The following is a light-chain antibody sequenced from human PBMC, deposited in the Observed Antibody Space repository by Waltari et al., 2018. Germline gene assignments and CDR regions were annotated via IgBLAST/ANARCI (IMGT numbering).Light chain of an antibody. Sequence: QSALTQPASVSGSPGQSITISCTGTSSAVGTYNLVSWNQQYPGKAPKVMICDDNRRPSGVSDRFSGSKSGNTASLTISGVQAEDEADYYCCSYAGSYTWVFGGGTKLTVL. CDR3: CSYAGSYTWV. J-gene: IGLJ3*02. CDR2: DDN. V-gene: IGLV2-23*01. CDR1: SSAVGTYNL.